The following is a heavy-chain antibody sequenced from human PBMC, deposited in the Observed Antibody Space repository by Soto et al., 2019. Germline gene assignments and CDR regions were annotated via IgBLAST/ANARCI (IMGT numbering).Heavy chain of an antibody. CDR3: AREPLRGVLYYFDF. J-gene: IGHJ4*01. Sequence: DGSLRLSCAASGFTFINYAMSRVRQAPGKGLEWVSGIIARDGSTYYADSVKGRFTIPIDISKNTLYLQMNSLRAEDTAMYYGAREPLRGVLYYFDFWGHGTLVTVSS. D-gene: IGHD1-1*01. CDR2: IIARDGST. CDR1: GFTFINYA. V-gene: IGHV3-23*01.